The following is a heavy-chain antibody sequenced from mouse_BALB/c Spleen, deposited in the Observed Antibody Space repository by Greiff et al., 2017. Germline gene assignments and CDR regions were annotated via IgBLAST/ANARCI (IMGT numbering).Heavy chain of an antibody. V-gene: IGHV1S22*01. J-gene: IGHJ4*01. CDR2: IYPGSGST. D-gene: IGHD1-2*01. Sequence: LQQPGSELVRPGASVKLSCKASGYTFTSYWMHWVKQRHGQGLEWIGNIYPGSGSTNYDEKFKSKGTLTVDTSSSTAYMHLSSLTSEDSAVYYCSLRLEDAMDYWGQGTSVTSPQ. CDR3: SLRLEDAMDY. CDR1: GYTFTSYW.